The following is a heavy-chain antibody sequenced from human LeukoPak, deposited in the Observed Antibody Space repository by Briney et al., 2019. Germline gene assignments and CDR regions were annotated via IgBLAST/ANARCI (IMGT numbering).Heavy chain of an antibody. Sequence: GGSLRLSCAASGFTFSSYGMHWVRQAPGKGLEWVAVISYDGSNKYYADSVKGRFTISRDNSKNTLYLQMNSLRAEDTAVYYCAKVKYYYDSSGSGFDYWGQGTLVTVSS. V-gene: IGHV3-30*18. J-gene: IGHJ4*02. CDR2: ISYDGSNK. CDR3: AKVKYYYDSSGSGFDY. CDR1: GFTFSSYG. D-gene: IGHD3-22*01.